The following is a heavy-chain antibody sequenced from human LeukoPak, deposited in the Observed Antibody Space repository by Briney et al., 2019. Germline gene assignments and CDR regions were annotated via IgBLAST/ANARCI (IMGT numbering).Heavy chain of an antibody. Sequence: GGSLRLSCAASGFPLSSYSINWVRQAPGKGLEWVSYISSSGSAIYYVDSVKGRFTVSRDNAKNSLFLQMNSPRAEDAAVYYCVRVKGSYFDYWGQGALVTVSS. D-gene: IGHD2-15*01. CDR2: ISSSGSAI. CDR3: VRVKGSYFDY. V-gene: IGHV3-48*01. J-gene: IGHJ4*02. CDR1: GFPLSSYS.